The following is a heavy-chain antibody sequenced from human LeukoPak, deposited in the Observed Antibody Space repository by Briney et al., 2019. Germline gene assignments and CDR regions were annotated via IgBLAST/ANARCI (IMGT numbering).Heavy chain of an antibody. D-gene: IGHD5-18*01. V-gene: IGHV1-2*02. Sequence: ASVKVSCKASGYTFTGYYMHWVRQAPGQGLEWMGWINPNSGGTNYAQKFQGRVTMNRDTSISTAYMELSRLRSDDTAVYYCAREGWGYSYGYRVLYGMDVWGQGTTVTVSS. CDR2: INPNSGGT. CDR1: GYTFTGYY. J-gene: IGHJ6*02. CDR3: AREGWGYSYGYRVLYGMDV.